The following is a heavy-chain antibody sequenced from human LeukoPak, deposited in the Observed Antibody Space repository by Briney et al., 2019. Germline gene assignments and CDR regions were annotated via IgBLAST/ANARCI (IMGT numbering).Heavy chain of an antibody. Sequence: ASLKVSCKASGYTFTGYYMYWVRQAPGQGHEWMGWMNPNSGNTGYAQKFRGRVTMTRNTSISTAYMELSSLRSEDTAVYYCARTPIAARRGYYFDYWGQGTLVTVSS. CDR2: MNPNSGNT. J-gene: IGHJ4*02. D-gene: IGHD6-6*01. V-gene: IGHV1-8*02. CDR3: ARTPIAARRGYYFDY. CDR1: GYTFTGYY.